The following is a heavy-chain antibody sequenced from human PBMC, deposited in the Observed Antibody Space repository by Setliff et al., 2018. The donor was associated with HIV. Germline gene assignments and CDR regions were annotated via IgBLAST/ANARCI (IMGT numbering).Heavy chain of an antibody. Sequence: PSETLSLTCTVSGGSMNSHYWSWVRQSPGRGLEWIGYIYYSVSTKYNPSLKSRVSMSIDTSKNQFSLKLSSVTAADTAVYYCARGFGSSWGGNYYYYYMDVWGKGTTVTV. D-gene: IGHD6-13*01. CDR2: IYYSVST. J-gene: IGHJ6*03. CDR1: GGSMNSHY. CDR3: ARGFGSSWGGNYYYYYMDV. V-gene: IGHV4-59*11.